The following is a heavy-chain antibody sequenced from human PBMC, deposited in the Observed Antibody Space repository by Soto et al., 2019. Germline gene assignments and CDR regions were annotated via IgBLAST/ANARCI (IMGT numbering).Heavy chain of an antibody. CDR2: INHSGST. D-gene: IGHD4-17*01. CDR3: ARGLKTTVRAFDY. J-gene: IGHJ4*02. Sequence: PSETLSLTCAVYGGSFSGYYLSWIRQPPGKGLEWIGEINHSGSTNYNPSLKSRVTISVDTSKNQFSLKLSSVTAADTAVYYCARGLKTTVRAFDYWGQGTLVTVSS. V-gene: IGHV4-34*01. CDR1: GGSFSGYY.